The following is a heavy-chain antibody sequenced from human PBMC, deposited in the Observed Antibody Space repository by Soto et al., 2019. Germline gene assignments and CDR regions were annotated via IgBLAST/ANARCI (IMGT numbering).Heavy chain of an antibody. J-gene: IGHJ6*03. Sequence: QLQLQESGPGLVKPSETLSLTCTVSGGSISSSSYYWGWIRQPPGKGLEWIGSIYYSGSTYYNPSLKSRVTISVDTSKNQFSLKLSSVTAADTAVYYCARRSFGVPAANEHPKYYYYYMDVWGKGTTVTVSS. CDR1: GGSISSSSYY. CDR2: IYYSGST. V-gene: IGHV4-39*01. CDR3: ARRSFGVPAANEHPKYYYYYMDV. D-gene: IGHD2-2*01.